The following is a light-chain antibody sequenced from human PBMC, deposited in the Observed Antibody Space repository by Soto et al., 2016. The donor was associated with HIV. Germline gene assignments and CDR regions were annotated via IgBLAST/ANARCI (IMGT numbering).Light chain of an antibody. J-gene: IGKJ2*01. CDR2: KAS. CDR1: QSISNW. Sequence: DIQMTQSPSTLSASVGDRVTITCRASQSISNWLAWYRQKPGKAPNLLIYKASSLKSGVPSRFSGSGSGTEFTLTISSLQPDDFATYYCQQYNSYSYTFGQGTKLEIK. CDR3: QQYNSYSYT. V-gene: IGKV1-5*03.